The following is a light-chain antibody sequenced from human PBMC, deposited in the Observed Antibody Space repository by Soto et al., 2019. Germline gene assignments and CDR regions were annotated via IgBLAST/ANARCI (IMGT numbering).Light chain of an antibody. J-gene: IGKJ4*01. CDR2: AAS. V-gene: IGKV1-39*01. Sequence: DIQMTQSPSSLSASVGDRVTITCRPSQSISRYLSWYQQKPGKAPKLLIYAASSLHSGVPSRFSGSGSGTDFSLTISSVQNEDFATYYCQQSYTTPLTFGGGTKVDIK. CDR3: QQSYTTPLT. CDR1: QSISRY.